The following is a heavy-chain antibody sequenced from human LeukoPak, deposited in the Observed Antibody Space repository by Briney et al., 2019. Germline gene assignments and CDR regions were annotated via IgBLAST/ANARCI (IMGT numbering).Heavy chain of an antibody. D-gene: IGHD2-2*01. V-gene: IGHV4-39*01. CDR3: ARRVGYCSSTSCYPTYDAFGI. Sequence: SETLSLTCTVSGGSISSSSYYWGWIRQPPGKGLEWIGSIYYSGSTYYNPSLKSRVTISVDTSKNRFSLKLSSVTAADTAVYYCARRVGYCSSTSCYPTYDAFGIWGQGTMVTVSS. CDR2: IYYSGST. J-gene: IGHJ3*02. CDR1: GGSISSSSYY.